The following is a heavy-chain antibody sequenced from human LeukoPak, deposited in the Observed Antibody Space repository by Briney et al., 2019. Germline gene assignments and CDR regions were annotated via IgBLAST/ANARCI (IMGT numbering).Heavy chain of an antibody. Sequence: GGSLRLSCAASGFTFSSYAMSWVRQAPGKGLEWVSAISGSGGSTYYADSVKGRFTISRDNSKNTLYLQMNSLRAEDTAVYYCATTFYDSSGYYYPPGYWGQGTLVTASS. J-gene: IGHJ4*02. CDR2: ISGSGGST. V-gene: IGHV3-23*01. D-gene: IGHD3-22*01. CDR1: GFTFSSYA. CDR3: ATTFYDSSGYYYPPGY.